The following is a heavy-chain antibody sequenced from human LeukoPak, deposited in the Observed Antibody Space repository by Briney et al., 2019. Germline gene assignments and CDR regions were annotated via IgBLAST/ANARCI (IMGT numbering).Heavy chain of an antibody. Sequence: PGGSLSLSCAASGFTFSSYGMHWVRQAPGKGLEWVAVIWYDGSNKYYADSVKGRFTISRDNSKNTLYLQMNSLRAEDTAVYYCARDLHSYGKAHRFDDWGQGTLVTVSS. D-gene: IGHD5-18*01. V-gene: IGHV3-33*01. CDR3: ARDLHSYGKAHRFDD. J-gene: IGHJ4*02. CDR2: IWYDGSNK. CDR1: GFTFSSYG.